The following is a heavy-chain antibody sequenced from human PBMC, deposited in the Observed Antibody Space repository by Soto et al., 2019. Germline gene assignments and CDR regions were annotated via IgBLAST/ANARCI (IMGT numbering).Heavy chain of an antibody. J-gene: IGHJ6*02. CDR2: IYYSGST. V-gene: IGHV4-59*01. Sequence: PSETLSLTCTVSGGSISSYYWSWIRQPPGKGLEWIGYIYYSGSTNYNPSLKSRVTISVDTSKNQFSLKLSSVTAADTAVYYCARVSGSYPRAYYYYGMDVWGQGTTVTVSS. CDR3: ARVSGSYPRAYYYYGMDV. CDR1: GGSISSYY. D-gene: IGHD1-26*01.